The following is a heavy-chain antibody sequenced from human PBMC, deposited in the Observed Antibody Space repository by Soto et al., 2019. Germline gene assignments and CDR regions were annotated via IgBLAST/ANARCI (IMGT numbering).Heavy chain of an antibody. D-gene: IGHD3-10*01. Sequence: QVQLVESGGGLVKTAGSLRPSCAASGFTFSDYYMSWIRQAPWTGVGRVSYISSTGSTIYYADSVKGRFTISRDNAKNSAYPQKNSLRAEDTAVYYCARVLLWFGELPDEHWGQGTLVTASS. CDR2: ISSTGSTI. J-gene: IGHJ1*01. V-gene: IGHV3-11*01. CDR1: GFTFSDYY. CDR3: ARVLLWFGELPDEH.